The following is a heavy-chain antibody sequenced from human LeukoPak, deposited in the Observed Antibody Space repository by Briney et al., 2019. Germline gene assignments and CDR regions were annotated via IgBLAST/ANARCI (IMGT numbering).Heavy chain of an antibody. D-gene: IGHD2-21*01. Sequence: GGSLRLSCAASGFTFYNYGMHWVRQAPGKGLEWVAVISHDGSNIHYGDSVKGRFTISRDNSKNTLYLQLNSLRVEDTAVYYCAKDPYRVVVATGNYLDPWGQGTLVTVSA. J-gene: IGHJ5*02. CDR1: GFTFYNYG. V-gene: IGHV3-30*18. CDR2: ISHDGSNI. CDR3: AKDPYRVVVATGNYLDP.